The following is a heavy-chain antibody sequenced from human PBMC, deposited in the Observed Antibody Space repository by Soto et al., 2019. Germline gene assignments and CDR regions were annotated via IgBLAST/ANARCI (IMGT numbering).Heavy chain of an antibody. CDR1: GGSISSGGYY. CDR2: IYYSGST. V-gene: IGHV4-31*03. Sequence: QVQLQESGPGLVKPSQTLSLTCTVSGGSISSGGYYWSWIRQHPGKGLEWIGYIYYSGSTYYNPSLKSRVTISVDTSKNQFSLKLSSVTAADTAVYYCARSAVVIANGQDNWFDPWGQGTLVTVSS. CDR3: ARSAVVIANGQDNWFDP. J-gene: IGHJ5*02. D-gene: IGHD2-21*01.